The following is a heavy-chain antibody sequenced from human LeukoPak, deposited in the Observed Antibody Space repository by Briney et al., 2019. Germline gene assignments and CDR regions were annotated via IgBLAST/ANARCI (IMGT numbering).Heavy chain of an antibody. V-gene: IGHV5-51*01. Sequence: GESLKISCKASGYTFSTYWIAWVRQMPGKGLEWMGIIYPRDFDTRYRPSFQGQVTISVDKSITTAYLQWNSLKASDTAMYYCARQAPYFIDVSGNDAFDIWGQGTMVTVS. D-gene: IGHD5-12*01. CDR2: IYPRDFDT. CDR3: ARQAPYFIDVSGNDAFDI. J-gene: IGHJ3*02. CDR1: GYTFSTYW.